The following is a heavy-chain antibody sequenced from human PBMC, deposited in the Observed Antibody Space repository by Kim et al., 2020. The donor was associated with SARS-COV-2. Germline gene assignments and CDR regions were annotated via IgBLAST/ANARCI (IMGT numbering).Heavy chain of an antibody. D-gene: IGHD3-16*01. V-gene: IGHV3-15*01. Sequence: GGSLRLSCAASGFTFSNAWMSWVRQAPGKGLEWVGRIKSKTDGGTTDYAAPVKGRFTISRDDSKNTLYLQMNSLKTEDTAVYYCTTGYGSRGRYFDYWGHGTLVTVSS. CDR2: IKSKTDGGTT. J-gene: IGHJ4*01. CDR3: TTGYGSRGRYFDY. CDR1: GFTFSNAW.